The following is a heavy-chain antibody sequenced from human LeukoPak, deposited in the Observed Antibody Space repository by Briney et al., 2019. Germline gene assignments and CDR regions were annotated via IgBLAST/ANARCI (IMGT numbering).Heavy chain of an antibody. D-gene: IGHD3-22*01. Sequence: GASVKVSCKASGYTFTSYYMHWVRQAPGQGLEWMGIINPSGGSTSYAQKFQGRVTMTRDMSTSTAYMELSRLRYDDTAVYYCARDYYYDSSGYYHPDAFDIWGQGTMVTVSS. CDR1: GYTFTSYY. J-gene: IGHJ3*02. CDR2: INPSGGST. V-gene: IGHV1-46*01. CDR3: ARDYYYDSSGYYHPDAFDI.